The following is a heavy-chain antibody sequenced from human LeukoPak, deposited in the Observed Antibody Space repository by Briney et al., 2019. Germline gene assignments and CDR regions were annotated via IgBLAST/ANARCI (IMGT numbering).Heavy chain of an antibody. Sequence: PGGSLRLSCAASGFTFDDYGLSWVRQAPGKGLEWVSGINWNGGSTAYADSVKGRFTISRDNAKKSLYLQMSSLRAEDTALYYCAKAAYYYDSSGHYDYWGQGTLVTVSS. CDR1: GFTFDDYG. D-gene: IGHD3-22*01. CDR3: AKAAYYYDSSGHYDY. J-gene: IGHJ4*02. V-gene: IGHV3-20*04. CDR2: INWNGGST.